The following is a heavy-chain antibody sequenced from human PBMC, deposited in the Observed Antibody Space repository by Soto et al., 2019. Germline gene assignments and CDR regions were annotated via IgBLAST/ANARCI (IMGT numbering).Heavy chain of an antibody. CDR3: ARAIRIQEHIVVVTALHH. CDR1: GGTFSSYA. D-gene: IGHD2-21*02. J-gene: IGHJ1*01. V-gene: IGHV1-69*13. Sequence: SVKVSCKASGGTFSSYAISWVRQAPGQGLEWMGGIIPIFGTANYAQKFQGGVTITADESTSTAYMELSSLRSEDTAVYYCARAIRIQEHIVVVTALHHWGQGTLVTVSS. CDR2: IIPIFGTA.